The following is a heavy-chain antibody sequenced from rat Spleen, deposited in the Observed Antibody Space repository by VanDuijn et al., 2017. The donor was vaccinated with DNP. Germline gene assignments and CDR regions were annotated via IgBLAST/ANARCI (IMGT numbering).Heavy chain of an antibody. Sequence: EVQLVESGGDLVQPGRSLKLSCVASGFTFNNYWMTWIRQVPGKGLEWVASITSSGGSIYYPDSVKGRFTISRDDAKNTLYLQMNSLGSEDTATYCCAARYSSSWLAYWGQGTLVTVSS. D-gene: IGHD1-2*01. V-gene: IGHV5-31*01. CDR2: ITSSGGSI. J-gene: IGHJ3*01. CDR3: AARYSSSWLAY. CDR1: GFTFNNYW.